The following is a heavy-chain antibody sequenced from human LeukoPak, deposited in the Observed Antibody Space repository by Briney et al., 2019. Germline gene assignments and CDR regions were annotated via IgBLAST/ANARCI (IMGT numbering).Heavy chain of an antibody. Sequence: GASVKVSCKASGYTFTGYYMHWVRQATGQGLEWMGWMNPNSGNTGYAQKFQGRVTMTRNTSISTAYMELSSLRSEDTAVYYCARRWSMVRGVIDFDYWGQGTLVTVSS. CDR3: ARRWSMVRGVIDFDY. CDR2: MNPNSGNT. J-gene: IGHJ4*02. CDR1: GYTFTGYY. V-gene: IGHV1-8*02. D-gene: IGHD3-10*01.